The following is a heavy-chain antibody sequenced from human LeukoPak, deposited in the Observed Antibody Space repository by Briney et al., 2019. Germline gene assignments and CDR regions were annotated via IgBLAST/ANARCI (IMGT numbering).Heavy chain of an antibody. CDR1: GYTFTGYC. D-gene: IGHD4-4*01. Sequence: ASVKVSCKASGYTFTGYCMHWVRQAPGQGLEWMGWVNPNSGGTNYAQKFQGRVTMTRDTSISTAYMELSRLRSDDTAVYYCASRSFNDYSTYYFDYWGQGTLVTVSS. CDR2: VNPNSGGT. CDR3: ASRSFNDYSTYYFDY. V-gene: IGHV1-2*02. J-gene: IGHJ4*02.